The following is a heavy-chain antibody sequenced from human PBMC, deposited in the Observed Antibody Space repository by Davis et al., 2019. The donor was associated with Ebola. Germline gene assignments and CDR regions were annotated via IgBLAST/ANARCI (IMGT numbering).Heavy chain of an antibody. D-gene: IGHD2-15*01. CDR1: GFTVSSSY. CDR3: DARPCRGNTCYTWGEDV. Sequence: GGSLRLSCAASGFTVSSSYMNWVRQAPGKGLEWVSVIYSGGTTYYTDSVKGRFTISRDNSKNTLSLQMNSLRADDTAVYYCDARPCRGNTCYTWGEDVWGQGTTVTVSS. V-gene: IGHV3-53*01. J-gene: IGHJ6*02. CDR2: IYSGGTT.